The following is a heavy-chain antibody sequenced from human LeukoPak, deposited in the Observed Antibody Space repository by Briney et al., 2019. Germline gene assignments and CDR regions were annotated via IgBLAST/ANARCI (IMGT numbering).Heavy chain of an antibody. J-gene: IGHJ4*02. CDR3: PKATQWPAFDS. V-gene: IGHV4-59*01. CDR1: GGSLSSDY. D-gene: IGHD6-19*01. CDR2: IYNSGTT. Sequence: SETLSLTCTVSGGSLSSDYLSWIRQPPGKGLEWIGNIYNSGTTNYNPSLESRVTISVATSTNQLSLKVSSVTAADTAVYHCPKATQWPAFDSCGQGTLVTVSS.